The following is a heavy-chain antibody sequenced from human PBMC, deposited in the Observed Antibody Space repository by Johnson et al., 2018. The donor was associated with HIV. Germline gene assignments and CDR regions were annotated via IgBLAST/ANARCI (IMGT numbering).Heavy chain of an antibody. CDR2: ISYDGSNK. CDR1: GFTFSSYA. V-gene: IGHV3-30*04. J-gene: IGHJ3*02. D-gene: IGHD3-22*01. Sequence: QVQLVESGGGVVQPGRSLRLSCAASGFTFSSYAMHWVRQAPGKGLEWVAVISYDGSNKYYADSVKGRFTISRDNSKNTLYLQMNSLRAEDTAVYYCAKGFYDSSGTDSFHIWGQGTMVTVSS. CDR3: AKGFYDSSGTDSFHI.